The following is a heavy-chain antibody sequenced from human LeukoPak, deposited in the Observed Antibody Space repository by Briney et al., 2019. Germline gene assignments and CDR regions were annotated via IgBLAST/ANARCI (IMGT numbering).Heavy chain of an antibody. D-gene: IGHD3-22*01. Sequence: PGGSLRLSCAASGVTVNSNYMSWVRQAPGKGLEWVSVIYSGGSTNYADSVKGRFTISRDNAKNTLYLEMNSLRAEDTAVYYCAAPGDSSGYSPYYYYYMDVWGKGTTVTVSS. CDR2: IYSGGST. CDR3: AAPGDSSGYSPYYYYYMDV. CDR1: GVTVNSNY. V-gene: IGHV3-53*01. J-gene: IGHJ6*03.